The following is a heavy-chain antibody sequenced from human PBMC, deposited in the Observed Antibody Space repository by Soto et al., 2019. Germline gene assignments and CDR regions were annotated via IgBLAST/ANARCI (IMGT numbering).Heavy chain of an antibody. CDR3: ARGDATKIVVTTYYAMDV. Sequence: QVQLVQSGAEVKKPGSSVKVSCKASGGSLSNYGISWVRQAPGQGLEWMGGIIPVFGTANYAQKFQGRVTITADEXTXKXDRDVTSLRSEDTAVYYCARGDATKIVVTTYYAMDVWGQGTTVTVSS. CDR1: GGSLSNYG. V-gene: IGHV1-69*12. CDR2: IIPVFGTA. J-gene: IGHJ6*02. D-gene: IGHD4-17*01.